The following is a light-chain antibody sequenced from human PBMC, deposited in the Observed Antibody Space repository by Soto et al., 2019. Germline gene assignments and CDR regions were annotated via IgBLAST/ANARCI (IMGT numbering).Light chain of an antibody. CDR3: CSYAGSSTFLYV. Sequence: QSVLTQPASVSGSPGQSITISCTGTSSDVGSYNLVSWYQQHPGKAPKLMIYEVSKRPSGVSNRFSGSKSGNTASLTISGLQAVDEADYYCCSYAGSSTFLYVFGTGTKVTV. V-gene: IGLV2-23*02. J-gene: IGLJ1*01. CDR2: EVS. CDR1: SSDVGSYNL.